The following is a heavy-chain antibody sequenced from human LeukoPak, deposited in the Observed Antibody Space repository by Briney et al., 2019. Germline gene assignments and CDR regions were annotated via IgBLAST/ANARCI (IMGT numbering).Heavy chain of an antibody. D-gene: IGHD5-18*01. CDR1: GFTFSSHA. CDR2: ISGSGGST. Sequence: GGSLRLSCAASGFTFSSHAVSWVREAPGKGVEGVSAISGSGGSTYYADSVKGGFTISRDNSKNTLYLQMNSLRAEDTAVYYWAKEYNYGMNPFDYWGQGTLVTVSS. V-gene: IGHV3-23*01. J-gene: IGHJ4*02. CDR3: AKEYNYGMNPFDY.